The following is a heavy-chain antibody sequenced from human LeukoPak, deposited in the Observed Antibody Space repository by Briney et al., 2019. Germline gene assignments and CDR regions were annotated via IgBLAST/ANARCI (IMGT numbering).Heavy chain of an antibody. V-gene: IGHV1-69*13. J-gene: IGHJ4*02. CDR1: GGTFSSYA. D-gene: IGHD3-22*01. CDR3: ARDGHRRYYYESSDYRFDY. Sequence: GASVKVSCKASGGTFSSYAISWVRQAPGQGLEWMGGIIPIFGTANYAQKFQGRVTTTADESTSTAYMELSSLRSEDTAVYYCARDGHRRYYYESSDYRFDYWGQGTLVTVSS. CDR2: IIPIFGTA.